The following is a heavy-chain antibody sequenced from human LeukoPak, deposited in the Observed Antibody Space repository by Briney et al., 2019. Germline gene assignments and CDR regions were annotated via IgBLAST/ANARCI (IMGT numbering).Heavy chain of an antibody. CDR1: GGSISSSSYY. Sequence: SETLSLTCTVSGGSISSSSYYWGWIRQPPGKGLEWIANIHYSGSTYYNPSLKSRVTISVDTSKNQFSLKLSSVAAADTAPYYCARTYSYYHYMDVWGKGTTVTVSS. D-gene: IGHD2-15*01. CDR3: ARTYSYYHYMDV. CDR2: IHYSGST. J-gene: IGHJ6*03. V-gene: IGHV4-39*01.